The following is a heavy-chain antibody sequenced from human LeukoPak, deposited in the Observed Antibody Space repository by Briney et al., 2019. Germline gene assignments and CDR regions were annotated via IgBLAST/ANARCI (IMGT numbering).Heavy chain of an antibody. CDR2: ISYDGSNK. Sequence: GGSLRLSCAASGFIFSSYGMHWVRQAPGKGLEWVAVISYDGSNKYYADSVKGRFTISRDNSKNTLYLQMNSLRAEDTAVYYCARSCGGDCYSDAFDIWGQGTMVTVSS. CDR3: ARSCGGDCYSDAFDI. CDR1: GFIFSSYG. J-gene: IGHJ3*02. D-gene: IGHD2-21*02. V-gene: IGHV3-30*19.